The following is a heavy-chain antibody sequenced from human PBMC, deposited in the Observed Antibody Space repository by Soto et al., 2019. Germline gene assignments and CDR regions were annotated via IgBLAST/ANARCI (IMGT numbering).Heavy chain of an antibody. CDR2: IYWNDDK. D-gene: IGHD3-22*01. CDR1: GFSLSTSGVG. Sequence: QITLKESGPTLVKPTQTLTLTCTFSGFSLSTSGVGVGWIRQPPGKALERLALIYWNDDKRYSPSLKSRLTITQDTSKNQVVLTMTNIDPVDTAAYYWALSLYYYDSSYFDYWGQGTLVTVAS. J-gene: IGHJ4*02. CDR3: ALSLYYYDSSYFDY. V-gene: IGHV2-5*01.